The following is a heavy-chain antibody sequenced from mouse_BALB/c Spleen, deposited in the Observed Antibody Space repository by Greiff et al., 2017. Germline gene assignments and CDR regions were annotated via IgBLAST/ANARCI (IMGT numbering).Heavy chain of an antibody. Sequence: DVQLQESGPGLVKPSQSLSLTCTVTGYSITSDYAWNWIRQFPGNKLEWMGYISYSGSTSYNPSLKSRISITRDTSKNQFFLQLNSVTTEDTATYYCARDDYDEDYAMDYWGQGTSVTVSS. D-gene: IGHD2-4*01. CDR2: ISYSGST. CDR3: ARDDYDEDYAMDY. V-gene: IGHV3-2*02. CDR1: GYSITSDYA. J-gene: IGHJ4*01.